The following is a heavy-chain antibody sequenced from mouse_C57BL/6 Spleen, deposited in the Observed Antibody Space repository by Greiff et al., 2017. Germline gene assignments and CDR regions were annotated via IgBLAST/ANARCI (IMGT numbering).Heavy chain of an antibody. CDR3: TRAYDYDGWFAY. V-gene: IGHV5-9-1*02. CDR1: GFTFSSYA. J-gene: IGHJ3*01. CDR2: ISSGGDYI. D-gene: IGHD2-4*01. Sequence: EVMLVESGEGLVKPGGSLKLSCAASGFTFSSYAMSWVRQTPEKRLEWVAYISSGGDYIYYADTVKGRFTISRDNARNTLYLQMSSLKSEDTAMYYCTRAYDYDGWFAYWGQGTLVTVSA.